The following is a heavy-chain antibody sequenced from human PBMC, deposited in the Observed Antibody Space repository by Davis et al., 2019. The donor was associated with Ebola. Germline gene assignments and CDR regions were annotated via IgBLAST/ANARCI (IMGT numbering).Heavy chain of an antibody. CDR3: AKVPSPYGDFPIGVDY. CDR2: IRYNGNNQ. Sequence: PGGSLRLSCAASGFTFSSYGMHWVRQAPGKGLEWVTFIRYNGNNQYYAGSVKGRFTISRDNSKSTLYLQMNSLRIEDTAVYFCAKVPSPYGDFPIGVDYWGQGTLVTVSS. V-gene: IGHV3-30*02. D-gene: IGHD4-17*01. J-gene: IGHJ4*02. CDR1: GFTFSSYG.